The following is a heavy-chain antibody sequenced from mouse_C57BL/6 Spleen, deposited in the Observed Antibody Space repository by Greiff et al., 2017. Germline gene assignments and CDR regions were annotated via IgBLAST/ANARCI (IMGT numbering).Heavy chain of an antibody. D-gene: IGHD4-1*01. CDR2: IRSKSNNYAT. J-gene: IGHJ4*01. V-gene: IGHV10-1*01. Sequence: EVKLMESGGGLVQPKGSLKLSCAASGFSFNTYAMNWVRQAPGKGLEWVARIRSKSNNYATYYADSVKDRFTISRDDSESMLYLQMNNLKTEDTAMYYCVALTGTAMDYWGQGTSVTVSS. CDR3: VALTGTAMDY. CDR1: GFSFNTYA.